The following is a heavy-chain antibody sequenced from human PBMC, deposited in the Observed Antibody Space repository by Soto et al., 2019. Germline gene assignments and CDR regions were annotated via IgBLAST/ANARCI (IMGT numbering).Heavy chain of an antibody. CDR1: GFTFSDYA. CDR2: ISSGGGSP. D-gene: IGHD1-26*01. J-gene: IGHJ6*02. Sequence: GGSLRLSCAASGFTFSDYAMSWVRQAPGKGLEWVSSISSGGGSPYYADSVKGRFTISRNNSKNTLFLQMNSLRAEDTAVYYCAKVSLGALTFTDYYYYGLDVWGQGTTVTVSS. CDR3: AKVSLGALTFTDYYYYGLDV. V-gene: IGHV3-23*01.